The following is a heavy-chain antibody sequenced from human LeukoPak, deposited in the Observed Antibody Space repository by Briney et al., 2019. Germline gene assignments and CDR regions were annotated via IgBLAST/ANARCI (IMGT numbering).Heavy chain of an antibody. CDR3: ARVGYDSSGYYMVDAFDI. CDR2: INQDGNKN. J-gene: IGHJ3*02. D-gene: IGHD3-22*01. V-gene: IGHV3-7*01. Sequence: GGSLRLSCAASGFTFSTYWMTWVRQAPGKGLEWVANINQDGNKNYYLDSVKGRFTISRDNAKNSLYLQMNSLRAEDTAVYYCARVGYDSSGYYMVDAFDIWGQGTMVTVSS. CDR1: GFTFSTYW.